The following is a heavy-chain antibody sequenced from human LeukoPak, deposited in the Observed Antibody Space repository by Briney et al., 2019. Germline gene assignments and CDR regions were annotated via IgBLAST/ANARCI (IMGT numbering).Heavy chain of an antibody. D-gene: IGHD6-19*01. V-gene: IGHV3-74*01. CDR3: ATKQWLAPPPDS. CDR1: GFTFSKYW. CDR2: INTDGTVT. Sequence: GGSLRLSCAASGFTFSKYWMLWVRQVPGRGLESVSRINTDGTVTTYADSVKGRFTVSRDNADNTMFLQMNSVRDEDTAVYYCATKQWLAPPPDSWGQGTPVTVSS. J-gene: IGHJ4*02.